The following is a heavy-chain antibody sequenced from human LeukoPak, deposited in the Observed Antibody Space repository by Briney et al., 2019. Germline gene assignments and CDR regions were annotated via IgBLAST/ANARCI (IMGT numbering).Heavy chain of an antibody. V-gene: IGHV1-69*01. J-gene: IGHJ6*03. CDR3: ARGFAYYDFWSGPEPYYYYMDV. Sequence: SXXVSCKASGGTFSSYAISWVRQAPGQGLEWMGGIIPILGTANYAQKFQGRGTITADESTSTAYMELSSLRSEDTAVYYCARGFAYYDFWSGPEPYYYYMDVWGKGTTVTVSS. CDR2: IIPILGTA. CDR1: GGTFSSYA. D-gene: IGHD3-3*01.